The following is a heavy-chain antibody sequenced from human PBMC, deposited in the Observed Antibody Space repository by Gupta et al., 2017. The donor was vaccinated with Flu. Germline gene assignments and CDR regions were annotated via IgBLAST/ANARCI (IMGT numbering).Heavy chain of an antibody. J-gene: IGHJ5*02. Sequence: SSYYWGWIRQPPGKGLEWIGSIYYSGSPYYSPSLKSRVTISVDTSKNQFSLKLRSLTAPDTAVYYCARLWRWSSLGWFDPRGQGTLVTVSS. CDR3: ARLWRWSSLGWFDP. CDR2: IYYSGSP. CDR1: SSYY. D-gene: IGHD3-3*01. V-gene: IGHV4-39*01.